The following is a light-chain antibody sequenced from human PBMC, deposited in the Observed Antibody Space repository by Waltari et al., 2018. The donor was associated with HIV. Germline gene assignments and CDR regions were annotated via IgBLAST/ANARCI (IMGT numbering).Light chain of an antibody. V-gene: IGKV4-1*01. CDR3: QQYYNTPSIT. CDR2: WAS. J-gene: IGKJ5*01. Sequence: DIVMTQSPDSLAVSLGQRATINCKSSQSVLSSSNNKNYLAWYQQRPGQPPKLLISWASARESGVSDRISGSGSGTDLTLTVNSLQAEDVAVYYCQQYYNTPSITFGQGTRLEIK. CDR1: QSVLSSSNNKNY.